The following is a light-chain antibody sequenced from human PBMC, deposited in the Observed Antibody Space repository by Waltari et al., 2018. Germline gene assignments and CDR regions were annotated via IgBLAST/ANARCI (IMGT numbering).Light chain of an antibody. J-gene: IGLJ3*02. CDR3: SSYTSSSTLWV. V-gene: IGLV2-14*03. CDR1: SSAVAGYNY. Sequence: QSALTQPASVSGSPGQSITISCTGTSSAVAGYNYVSWYHKHPGKAPKLMIYDVSNRPSGVSNRFSGSKSGNTASRTISGLQAEDEADYYCSSYTSSSTLWVFGGGTKLTVL. CDR2: DVS.